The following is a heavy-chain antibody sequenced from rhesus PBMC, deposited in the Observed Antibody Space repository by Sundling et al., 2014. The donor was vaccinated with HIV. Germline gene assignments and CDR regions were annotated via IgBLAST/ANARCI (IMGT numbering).Heavy chain of an antibody. CDR2: IHGSSAAT. CDR1: GGSFSGGSY. D-gene: IGHD2-27*01. Sequence: QVQLQESGPGLVKPSETLSLTCAVSGGSFSGGSYWTWIRQAPGKGLEWIGNIHGSSAATNYHPSLKSRVAISKDTSKNHFSLKLNSVTAADTAVYYCARERHCSGIYCIYLGYWGQGVLVTVSS. CDR3: ARERHCSGIYCIYLGY. J-gene: IGHJ4*01. V-gene: IGHV4S9*01.